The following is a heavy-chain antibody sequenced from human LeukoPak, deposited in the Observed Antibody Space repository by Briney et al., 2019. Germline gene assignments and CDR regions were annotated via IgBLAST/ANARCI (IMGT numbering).Heavy chain of an antibody. V-gene: IGHV4-34*01. D-gene: IGHD3-3*01. J-gene: IGHJ3*02. CDR3: ARDTVYYDFWSGLDAFDI. Sequence: SETLCLTCAVYGGSFSGYYWSWVRQPPGKGLEWVGEINHSGSTNYNPYLKSRVTISVDTSKNQFFLKLSSVTAADTAVYYGARDTVYYDFWSGLDAFDIWGQGTMVTVSS. CDR2: INHSGST. CDR1: GGSFSGYY.